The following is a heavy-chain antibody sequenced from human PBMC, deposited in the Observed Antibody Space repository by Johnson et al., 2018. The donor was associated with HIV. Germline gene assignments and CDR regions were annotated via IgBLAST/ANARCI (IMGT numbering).Heavy chain of an antibody. V-gene: IGHV3-30-3*01. CDR3: ARDPDWSAFDI. Sequence: QMLFVESGGGVVQPGRSLRLSCAASGFTFSSYAMHWVRQAPGKGLEWVAVISYDGSNKYYADSVKGRFTISRDNTKNSLYLQMDSLRVDDTAVYYCARDPDWSAFDIWGQGTMVTVSS. CDR1: GFTFSSYA. J-gene: IGHJ3*02. D-gene: IGHD3-9*01. CDR2: ISYDGSNK.